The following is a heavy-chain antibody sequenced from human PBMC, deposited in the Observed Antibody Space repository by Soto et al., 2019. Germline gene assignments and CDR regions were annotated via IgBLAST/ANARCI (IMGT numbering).Heavy chain of an antibody. CDR2: TYPGDSDT. CDR3: ARHLRPILWVAVNDAFDI. CDR1: GYSFTSYW. Sequence: PGESLKISCKGSGYSFTSYWIGWVRQMSGKGLEWMGITYPGDSDTRYSPSFQGQVTISADKSISTAYLQWSSLKASDTAMYYCARHLRPILWVAVNDAFDIWGQGTMVTVSS. D-gene: IGHD2-15*01. J-gene: IGHJ3*02. V-gene: IGHV5-51*01.